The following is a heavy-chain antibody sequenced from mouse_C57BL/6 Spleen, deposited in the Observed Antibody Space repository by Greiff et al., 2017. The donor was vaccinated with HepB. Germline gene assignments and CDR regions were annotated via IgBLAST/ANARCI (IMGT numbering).Heavy chain of an antibody. CDR3: ARIYYDYGWFAY. Sequence: VQLQQPGAELVMPGASVKLSCKASGYTFTSYWMHWVKQRPGQGLEWIGEIDPSDSYTNYNQKFKGKATLTVDKSSSTAYMQLSSLTSEDSAVYYCARIYYDYGWFAYWGQGTLVTVSA. CDR1: GYTFTSYW. J-gene: IGHJ3*01. V-gene: IGHV1-69*01. D-gene: IGHD2-4*01. CDR2: IDPSDSYT.